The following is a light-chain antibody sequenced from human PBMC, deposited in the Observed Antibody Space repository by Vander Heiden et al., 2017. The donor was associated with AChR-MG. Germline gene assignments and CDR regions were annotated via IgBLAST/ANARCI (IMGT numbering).Light chain of an antibody. CDR3: AAWDDSLNAVV. Sequence: QSVLTPPPSASGTPGQRVTISCSGSSPHLGSNTVNWYQQLPGTAPKLLIYSNNQRPSGVPDRFSGSKSGTSASLAISGLQSEDEADYYCAAWDDSLNAVVFGGGTKLTVL. J-gene: IGLJ2*01. CDR1: SPHLGSNT. CDR2: SNN. V-gene: IGLV1-44*01.